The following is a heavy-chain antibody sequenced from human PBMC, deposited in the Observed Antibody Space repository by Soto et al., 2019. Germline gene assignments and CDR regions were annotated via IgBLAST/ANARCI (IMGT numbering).Heavy chain of an antibody. Sequence: PSETLSLTCTVSDGSTSRSTFYWGWIRQPPGKGLEWIGSVHYTGSTYYNPSLKSRVTMSVASSKNHLSLKVSSVTAADTAVYYCVRHLYSGESSGYYGYWGQGALVTVSS. CDR2: VHYTGST. CDR3: VRHLYSGESSGYYGY. J-gene: IGHJ4*03. D-gene: IGHD3-22*01. V-gene: IGHV4-39*01. CDR1: DGSTSRSTFY.